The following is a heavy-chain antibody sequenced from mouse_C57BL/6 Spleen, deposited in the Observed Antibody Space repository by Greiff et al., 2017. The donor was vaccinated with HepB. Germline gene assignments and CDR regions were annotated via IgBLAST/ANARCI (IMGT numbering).Heavy chain of an antibody. D-gene: IGHD1-1*01. Sequence: VQRVESGPELVKPGASVKISCKASGYAFSSSWMNWVKQRPGKGLEWIGRIYPGDGDTNYNGKFNGKATLTADKSSSTAYMQLSSLTSEDSAVYFCARSYYYGSSYLPFAYWGQGTLVTVSA. CDR2: IYPGDGDT. CDR1: GYAFSSSW. V-gene: IGHV1-82*01. J-gene: IGHJ3*01. CDR3: ARSYYYGSSYLPFAY.